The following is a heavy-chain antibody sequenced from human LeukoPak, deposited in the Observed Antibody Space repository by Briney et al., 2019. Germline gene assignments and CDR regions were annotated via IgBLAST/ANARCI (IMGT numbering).Heavy chain of an antibody. CDR2: IKSKTDGGTT. V-gene: IGHV3-15*01. CDR1: GFTFSNAW. D-gene: IGHD3-22*01. Sequence: GGSLRLSCAASGFTFSNAWMSWVRQAPGKGLEWVGRIKSKTDGGTTDYAAPVKDRFTISRDDSKNTLYLQMNSLKTEDTAVYYCTTDPYYYDSSGYYYFDYWGQGTLVTVSS. CDR3: TTDPYYYDSSGYYYFDY. J-gene: IGHJ4*02.